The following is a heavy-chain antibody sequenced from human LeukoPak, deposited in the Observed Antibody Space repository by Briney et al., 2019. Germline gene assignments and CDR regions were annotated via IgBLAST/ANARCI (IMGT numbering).Heavy chain of an antibody. CDR3: AKWGPPMLWFGESPRDYYYGMDV. Sequence: GGSLRLSCAASGFTFSSYAMSWVRQAPGKGLEWVSAISGSGGSTYYADSVKGRFTISRDNSKNTLYLQMNSLRAEDTAVYYCAKWGPPMLWFGESPRDYYYGMDVWGQGTTVTVSS. V-gene: IGHV3-23*01. J-gene: IGHJ6*02. CDR2: ISGSGGST. CDR1: GFTFSSYA. D-gene: IGHD3-10*01.